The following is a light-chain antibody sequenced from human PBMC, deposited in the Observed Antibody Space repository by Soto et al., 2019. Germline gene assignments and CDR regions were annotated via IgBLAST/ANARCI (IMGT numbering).Light chain of an antibody. CDR3: QQYSVYSWT. J-gene: IGKJ1*01. CDR1: QSISSW. V-gene: IGKV1-5*03. Sequence: DIQMTQSPSTLSASVGDRVTITCRASQSISSWLAWYQQKPGEAPKLLIYKASSLDSGVPSRFSGSGSGTEFTLTIRSLQPDDFADDYCQQYSVYSWTFGQGPKVEI. CDR2: KAS.